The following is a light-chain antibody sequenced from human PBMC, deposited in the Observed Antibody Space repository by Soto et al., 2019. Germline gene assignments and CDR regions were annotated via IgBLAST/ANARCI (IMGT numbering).Light chain of an antibody. CDR3: SSYTSSSTLV. Sequence: QSALTQPASVSGSPGQSITISCTGTSSDVGGYNYVAWYQQYPGKAPKLMIFDVSNRPSGVSSRFSGSKSGNTASLTISGLQAEDEAEYYCSSYTSSSTLVFGGGTKLTVL. V-gene: IGLV2-14*03. J-gene: IGLJ2*01. CDR1: SSDVGGYNY. CDR2: DVS.